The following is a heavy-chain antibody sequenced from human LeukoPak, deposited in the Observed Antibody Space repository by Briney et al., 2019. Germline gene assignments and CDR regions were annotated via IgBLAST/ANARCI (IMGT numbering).Heavy chain of an antibody. CDR2: ISYDGSNK. J-gene: IGHJ4*02. CDR3: ARVVNDFWSPFDY. CDR1: GFTFSSYA. V-gene: IGHV3-30*04. Sequence: GGSLRLSCAASGFTFSSYAMDWVRPAPGKGLEWVAVISYDGSNKYYPDSVKGRFTISRDNSKNTLYLQMNSLRAEDTAVYYCARVVNDFWSPFDYWGQGTLVTVSS. D-gene: IGHD3-3*01.